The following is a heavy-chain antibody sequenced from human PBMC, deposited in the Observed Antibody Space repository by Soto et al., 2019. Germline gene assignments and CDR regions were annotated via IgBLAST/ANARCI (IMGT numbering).Heavy chain of an antibody. CDR1: GGSFNSYY. CDR3: ARRYCTSTSFLPGFDP. D-gene: IGHD2-2*01. Sequence: QVQLQQWGAGLLKPSETLSLTCAVYGGSFNSYYWTWIRQPPGKGLEWIGEINHSRSTNYNPSLKSRVTISVDTSKNQISLKLTSVTAADTAVYYCARRYCTSTSFLPGFDPWVRGTLVTVSS. V-gene: IGHV4-34*01. J-gene: IGHJ5*02. CDR2: INHSRST.